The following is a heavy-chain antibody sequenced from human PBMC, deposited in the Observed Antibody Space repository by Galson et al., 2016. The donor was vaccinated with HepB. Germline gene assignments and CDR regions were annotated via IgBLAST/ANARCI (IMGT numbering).Heavy chain of an antibody. CDR3: TRVYYDFWSGYSRYMDV. CDR2: IRSKAYGGTT. D-gene: IGHD3-3*01. J-gene: IGHJ6*03. Sequence: LRLSCATSGFTFGDYAMSWFRQAPGKGLEWVGFIRSKAYGGTTEYAASAKGRFTISRDDSKSIAYLQMNSLKTEDTAVYYCTRVYYDFWSGYSRYMDVWGKGTTVTVSS. CDR1: GFTFGDYA. V-gene: IGHV3-49*03.